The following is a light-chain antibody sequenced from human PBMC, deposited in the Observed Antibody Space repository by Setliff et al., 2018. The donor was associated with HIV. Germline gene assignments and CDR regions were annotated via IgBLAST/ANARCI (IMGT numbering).Light chain of an antibody. CDR1: SSDVGSYNL. V-gene: IGLV2-23*02. CDR3: CSYARISTYV. J-gene: IGLJ1*01. CDR2: EVT. Sequence: QSVLTQSASVSGSPEQSITISCTGTSSDVGSYNLVSWYQQHPGKAPKLIISEVTKRPSGISNRFSGSKSGNTASLTISGLQAEDEADYYCCSYARISTYVFGTGTKVTVL.